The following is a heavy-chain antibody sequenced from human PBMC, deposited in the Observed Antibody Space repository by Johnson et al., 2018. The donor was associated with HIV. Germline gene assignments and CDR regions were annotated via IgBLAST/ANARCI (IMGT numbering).Heavy chain of an antibody. D-gene: IGHD3-10*01. CDR1: GFTVSRDY. Sequence: VQLVESGGGLIQPGGSLRISCAGSGFTVSRDYMAWIRQAPGKGLEWVANIKQDGSEKFYVDSVKGRFTISRDNAENSLYLQMNSLRAEDTAVYYCARANYYHNWGQGTMVTVSS. CDR3: ARANYYHN. J-gene: IGHJ3*02. V-gene: IGHV3-7*01. CDR2: IKQDGSEK.